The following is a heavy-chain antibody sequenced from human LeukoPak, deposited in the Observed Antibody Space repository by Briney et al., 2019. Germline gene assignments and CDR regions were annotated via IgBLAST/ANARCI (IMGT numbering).Heavy chain of an antibody. CDR2: IRGSGGST. CDR1: GFTFSSYA. J-gene: IGHJ6*03. CDR3: ARASRIGVAGPNNDYYDMDV. Sequence: PGGSLRLSCAASGFTFSSYAMSWVRQAPGKGLEWVSAIRGSGGSTYYADSVKGRFTISRDNSKSTLYLQMNSLRAEDTAVYYCARASRIGVAGPNNDYYDMDVWGKGTTVTVSS. D-gene: IGHD6-19*01. V-gene: IGHV3-23*01.